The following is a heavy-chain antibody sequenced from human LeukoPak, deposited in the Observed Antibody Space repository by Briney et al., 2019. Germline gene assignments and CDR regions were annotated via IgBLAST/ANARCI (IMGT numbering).Heavy chain of an antibody. Sequence: SETLSLTCTVSGGSFNSGSHHWGWFRQSPGKGLEWIGYIYYSGSTYYNPSLKSRVTISVDTSKNQFSLKLSSVTAADTAVYYCARDRQLVTYYYYGMDVWGQGTTVTVSS. J-gene: IGHJ6*02. CDR3: ARDRQLVTYYYYGMDV. V-gene: IGHV4-31*03. CDR1: GGSFNSGSHH. CDR2: IYYSGST. D-gene: IGHD6-6*01.